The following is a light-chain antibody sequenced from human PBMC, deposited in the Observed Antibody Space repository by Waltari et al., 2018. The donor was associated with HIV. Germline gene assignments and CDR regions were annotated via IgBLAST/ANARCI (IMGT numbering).Light chain of an antibody. CDR3: MSYISSATPE. CDR1: SSDLDNFKS. J-gene: IGLJ3*02. V-gene: IGLV2-14*01. CDR2: EVS. Sequence: SVSGSPGQSITISCTGTSSDLDNFKSVSWYQHHPAKAPKVIIYEVSNRPSGVSYRFSGSKSGHTASLTISGLQAEDEADYFCMSYISSATPEFGGGTKLTVL.